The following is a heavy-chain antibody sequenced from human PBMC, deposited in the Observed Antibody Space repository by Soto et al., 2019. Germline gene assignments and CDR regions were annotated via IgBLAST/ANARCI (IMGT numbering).Heavy chain of an antibody. CDR1: GGSISSYY. D-gene: IGHD1-26*01. J-gene: IGHJ5*01. V-gene: IGHV4-59*01. CDR2: IHYSGNT. CDR3: ARGERNTYISYFFDS. Sequence: GPGQASETLSLTCTVSGGSISSYYWSWIRQPPGKGLEWIGYIHYSGNTNYNPSLRSRVTMAVERKKNHFAVKHESVTAADTAVYYCARGERNTYISYFFDSGGQGVLVSVSS.